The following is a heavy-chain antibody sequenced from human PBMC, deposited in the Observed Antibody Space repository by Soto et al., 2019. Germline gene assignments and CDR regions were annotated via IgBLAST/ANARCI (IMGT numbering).Heavy chain of an antibody. D-gene: IGHD4-17*01. CDR2: INHSGST. CDR3: ASSDYGDLIDAFDI. CDR1: GGSFSGYY. J-gene: IGHJ3*02. V-gene: IGHV4-34*01. Sequence: PSATLSLTCAAYGGSFSGYYWSWIRQPPGKGLEWIGEINHSGSTNYNPSLKSRVTISVDTSKNQFSLKLSSVTAADTAVYYCASSDYGDLIDAFDIWGQGTMVTVSS.